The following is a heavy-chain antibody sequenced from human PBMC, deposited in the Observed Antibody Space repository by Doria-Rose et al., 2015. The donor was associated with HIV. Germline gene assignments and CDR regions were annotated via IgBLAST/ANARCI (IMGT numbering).Heavy chain of an antibody. D-gene: IGHD6-13*01. CDR1: GVSLSSPGMG. Sequence: QITLKESGPVLVKPTETLTLTCTVSGVSLSSPGMGVSWIRQPLGKALEWLANIFSDDERSYITSLKSRLTISRGTSKSQVVLTMTDMDPVDTATYYCARIKSSRWYHKYYFDFWGQGTLVIVSA. CDR3: ARIKSSRWYHKYYFDF. J-gene: IGHJ4*02. V-gene: IGHV2-26*01. CDR2: IFSDDER.